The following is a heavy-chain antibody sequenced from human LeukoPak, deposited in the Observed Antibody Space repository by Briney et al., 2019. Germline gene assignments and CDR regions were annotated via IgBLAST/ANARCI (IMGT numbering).Heavy chain of an antibody. Sequence: GGSLRPSCEASGFTFSDYYMTWMRQAPGKGLEWVSYISGSGTDILYADSVKGRFTMSRDNAKNSLYLQMNSLRTEDTAVYYCTRDPRVLDYWGQGTLVTVSS. J-gene: IGHJ4*02. D-gene: IGHD3-10*01. CDR1: GFTFSDYY. CDR3: TRDPRVLDY. V-gene: IGHV3-11*04. CDR2: ISGSGTDI.